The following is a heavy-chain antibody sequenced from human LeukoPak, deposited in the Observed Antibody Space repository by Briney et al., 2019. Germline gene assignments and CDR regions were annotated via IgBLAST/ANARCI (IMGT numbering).Heavy chain of an antibody. J-gene: IGHJ4*02. V-gene: IGHV1-24*01. D-gene: IGHD3-3*01. CDR2: FDPEDGET. CDR3: ATGFGVVIPFDY. Sequence: ASVKVSCKVSGYTLTELSMHWVRQAPGKGLEWMGGFDPEDGETIYAQKFQGRVTMTEDTSTDTAYMELSSLRSEDTAVYYCATGFGVVIPFDYWGQGTLVTVSS. CDR1: GYTLTELS.